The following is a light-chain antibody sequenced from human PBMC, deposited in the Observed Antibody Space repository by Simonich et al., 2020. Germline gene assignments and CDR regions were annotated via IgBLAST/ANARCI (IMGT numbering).Light chain of an antibody. CDR2: EVS. J-gene: IGKJ4*01. CDR1: QSLLHSDGKTY. V-gene: IGKV2D-29*02. Sequence: DIVMTQTPLSLSVTPGQPASISCKSSQSLLHSDGKTYLYWYLQKPAQSPQPRIYEVSNRCSGVPDRFSGSGSGTDFTLKISRVEAEDVGVYYCMQSIQLPLTFGGGTKVEIK. CDR3: MQSIQLPLT.